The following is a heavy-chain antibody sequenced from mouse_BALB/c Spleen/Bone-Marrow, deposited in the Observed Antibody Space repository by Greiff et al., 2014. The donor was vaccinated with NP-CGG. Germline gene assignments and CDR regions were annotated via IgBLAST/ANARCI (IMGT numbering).Heavy chain of an antibody. J-gene: IGHJ2*01. CDR1: LFSFPSSF. Sequence: SCPFLFPPSPLLSLPFTFSLFSFPSSFFPFFLPPPFPFLSFLFLLWGDGITDYNSAFKSRLSISKDDSKSQVFLKMNSLQTDDTAKYYCAREGNYFDYWGQGTTLTVSS. CDR3: AREGNYFDY. V-gene: IGHV2-6-7*01. CDR2: LWGDGIT.